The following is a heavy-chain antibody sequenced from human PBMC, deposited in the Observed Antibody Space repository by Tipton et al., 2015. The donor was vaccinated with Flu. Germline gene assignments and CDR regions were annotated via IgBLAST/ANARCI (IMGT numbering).Heavy chain of an antibody. CDR2: IDPEDGET. V-gene: IGHV1-69-2*01. J-gene: IGHJ3*02. CDR1: GYTFIDHN. D-gene: IGHD6-25*01. CDR3: ATAATSHAFDI. Sequence: QSGPEVKKPGASVKISCKVSGYTFIDHNIHWFQQAPGKGLEWMGLIDPEDGETAYAKKFQGRVTITADTSADTVYMELSSLTSEDTVVYYCATAATSHAFDIWGQGTMVTVSS.